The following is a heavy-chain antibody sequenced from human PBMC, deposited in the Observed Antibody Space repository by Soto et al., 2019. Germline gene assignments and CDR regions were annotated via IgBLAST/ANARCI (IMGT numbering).Heavy chain of an antibody. CDR2: INAGSGST. CDR1: GYTFTSYA. V-gene: IGHV1-3*01. Sequence: ASVKVSCKASGYTFTSYAMHWVRQAPGQRLEWMGWINAGSGSTKYSQKFQGRVTITRDTSTSTAYMELSRLRSDDTAVYYCARGSSSRQPSPLDYWGQGTLVTVSS. CDR3: ARGSSSRQPSPLDY. J-gene: IGHJ4*02. D-gene: IGHD6-13*01.